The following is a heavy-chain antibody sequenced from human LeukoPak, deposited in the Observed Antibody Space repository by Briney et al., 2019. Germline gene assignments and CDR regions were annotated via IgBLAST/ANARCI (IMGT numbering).Heavy chain of an antibody. CDR2: INHSGST. J-gene: IGHJ4*02. D-gene: IGHD3-22*01. CDR1: GGSFSGYY. V-gene: IGHV4-34*01. CDR3: ARHRGGYDSSGYPFDY. Sequence: SETLSLTCAVYGGSFSGYYWSWIRQPPGKGLEWIGEINHSGSTNYNPSLKSRVTISVDTSKNQFSLKLSSVTAADTAVYYCARHRGGYDSSGYPFDYWGQGTLVTVSS.